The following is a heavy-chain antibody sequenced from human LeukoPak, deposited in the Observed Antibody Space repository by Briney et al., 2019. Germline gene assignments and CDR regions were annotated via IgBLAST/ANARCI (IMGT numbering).Heavy chain of an antibody. CDR1: GYTFTGYY. CDR2: INPNSGGT. D-gene: IGHD3-10*01. J-gene: IGHJ4*02. Sequence: GASVKVSCKASGYTFTGYYMHWVRQAPGQGLEWMGWINPNSGGTNYAQKFQGRVTMTRDTSISTAYMELSRLRSDDTAVYYCARASTGGYSYGSGSQNFDYWGQGTLVTVSS. CDR3: ARASTGGYSYGSGSQNFDY. V-gene: IGHV1-2*02.